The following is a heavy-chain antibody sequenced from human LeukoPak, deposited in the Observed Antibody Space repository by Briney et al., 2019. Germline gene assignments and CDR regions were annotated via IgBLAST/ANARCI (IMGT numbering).Heavy chain of an antibody. J-gene: IGHJ5*02. V-gene: IGHV1-2*02. Sequence: ASVKVSCKASGYTFTGYYMHWVRQAPGQGLEWMGWINPNSGGTNYAQKFQGRVTMTRDTSISTAYMELRRLRPDDTGVYYCARDYTFCGGGNCYHRFDPWGQGTLVTVSS. D-gene: IGHD2-15*01. CDR3: ARDYTFCGGGNCYHRFDP. CDR2: INPNSGGT. CDR1: GYTFTGYY.